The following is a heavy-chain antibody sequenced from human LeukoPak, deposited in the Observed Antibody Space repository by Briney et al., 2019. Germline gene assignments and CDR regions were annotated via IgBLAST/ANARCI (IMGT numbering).Heavy chain of an antibody. D-gene: IGHD4-17*01. CDR2: IYTSGST. CDR3: ARGVRYGAPPDY. V-gene: IGHV4-4*07. Sequence: SETLSLTCTVSGGSISSYYWSWIRQPAGKGLEWIGRIYTSGSTNYNPSLKSRVTISVDKSKNQFSLKLSSVTAADTAVYYCARGVRYGAPPDYRGQGTLVTVSS. J-gene: IGHJ4*02. CDR1: GGSISSYY.